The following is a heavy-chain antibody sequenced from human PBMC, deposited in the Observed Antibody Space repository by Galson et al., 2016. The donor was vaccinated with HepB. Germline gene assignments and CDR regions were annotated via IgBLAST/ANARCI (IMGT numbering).Heavy chain of an antibody. D-gene: IGHD2/OR15-2a*01. Sequence: SVKASCKASGYTFTTSGISWVRQAPGQGLEWMGWISTYSGNTKYAQKFQGGLTLTTDPSTTTAYMELRSLRFDDTALYYCARDVQYRLDSWGQGTLVTVSS. J-gene: IGHJ4*02. CDR1: GYTFTTSG. CDR3: ARDVQYRLDS. V-gene: IGHV1-18*01. CDR2: ISTYSGNT.